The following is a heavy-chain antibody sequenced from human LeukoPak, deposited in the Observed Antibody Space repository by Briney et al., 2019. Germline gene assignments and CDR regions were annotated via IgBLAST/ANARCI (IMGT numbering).Heavy chain of an antibody. CDR2: INHSGST. V-gene: IGHV4-34*01. Sequence: SETLSLTCAVYGGSFSGYYWSWIRQPPGKGLEWIGEINHSGSTNYNPSLKSRVTISVDTSKNQFSLKLSSVTAADTAVYYCASQLAYCGGDCSPGYYFDYWGQGTLVTVSS. CDR3: ASQLAYCGGDCSPGYYFDY. D-gene: IGHD2-21*02. J-gene: IGHJ4*02. CDR1: GGSFSGYY.